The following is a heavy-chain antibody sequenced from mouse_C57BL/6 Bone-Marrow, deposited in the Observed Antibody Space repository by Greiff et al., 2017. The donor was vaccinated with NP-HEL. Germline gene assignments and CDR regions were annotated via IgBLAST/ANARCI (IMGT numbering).Heavy chain of an antibody. CDR3: ASLWSAWFAY. V-gene: IGHV5-6*01. Sequence: EVMLVESGGDLVKPGGSLKLSCAASGFTFSSYGMSWVRQTPDKRLEWVATISSGGSYTYYPDSVKGRFTISRDSAKNTLYLQMSSLKSEDTAMYYCASLWSAWFAYWGQGTLVTVSA. D-gene: IGHD1-1*02. J-gene: IGHJ3*01. CDR2: ISSGGSYT. CDR1: GFTFSSYG.